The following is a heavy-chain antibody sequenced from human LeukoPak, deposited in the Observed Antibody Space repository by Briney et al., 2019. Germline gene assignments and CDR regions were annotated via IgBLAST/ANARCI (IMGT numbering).Heavy chain of an antibody. V-gene: IGHV4-34*01. CDR3: ARVRRLSRLDY. Sequence: SENLSLTCAVYGGSFSGYYWSWIRQPPGKGLEWIGEINHSGSTNYNPSLKSRVTISVDTSKNQFSLKLSSVTAADTAVYYCARVRRLSRLDYWGQGTLVTVSS. J-gene: IGHJ4*02. CDR1: GGSFSGYY. CDR2: INHSGST.